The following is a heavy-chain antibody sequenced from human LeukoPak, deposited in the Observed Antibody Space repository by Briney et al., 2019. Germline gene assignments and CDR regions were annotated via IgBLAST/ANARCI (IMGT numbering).Heavy chain of an antibody. J-gene: IGHJ4*02. V-gene: IGHV5-51*01. D-gene: IGHD6-19*01. CDR3: ARRPASAAGLYFDY. CDR1: GYRFPTYW. CDR2: IYPDDSDT. Sequence: GESLTISCKASGYRFPTYWIAWVRHMPGKGLECMGIIYPDDSDTRYSPAFQGQVSISADKSTNTAYLQWSSLKAPDTAMYCCARRPASAAGLYFDYWGQGGLVSVSS.